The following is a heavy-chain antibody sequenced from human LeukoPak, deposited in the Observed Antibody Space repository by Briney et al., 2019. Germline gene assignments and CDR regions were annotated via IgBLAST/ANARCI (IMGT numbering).Heavy chain of an antibody. Sequence: SETLSLTCAVYGGSFSGYDWSWIRQPPGEGLEWIGEMSHSGSTNYNPSLKSRVTISIDTSKNQFSLKLSSVTAADTAVYYCARWGDYNDYWGQGTLVTVSS. CDR3: ARWGDYNDY. CDR1: GGSFSGYD. D-gene: IGHD3-16*01. J-gene: IGHJ4*02. CDR2: MSHSGST. V-gene: IGHV4-34*01.